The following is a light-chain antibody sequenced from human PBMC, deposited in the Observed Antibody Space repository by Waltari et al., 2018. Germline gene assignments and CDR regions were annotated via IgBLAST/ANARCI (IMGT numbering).Light chain of an antibody. CDR3: QQYNTYYT. Sequence: DVQMTQSPSTLSASVGDTVTITCRASQSIMSWLGWYQQKAGKAPKVLISKASTLESGVPSRFSGSESGTEFTLTISNLQPDDSATYYCQQYNTYYTFGQGTIVEIK. CDR2: KAS. J-gene: IGKJ2*01. V-gene: IGKV1-5*03. CDR1: QSIMSW.